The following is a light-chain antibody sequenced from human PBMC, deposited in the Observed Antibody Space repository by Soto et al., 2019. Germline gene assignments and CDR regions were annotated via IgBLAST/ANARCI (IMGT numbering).Light chain of an antibody. Sequence: ETVLTQSPGTLSLSPGERATLSCRASQSVSSSYLAWYQQKPGQAPRLLIYGASSRATGIPDRFSGSGSGTDFTLTISRLEPEDFAVYYCQQYGSSPPSWTFGQGTKVELK. V-gene: IGKV3-20*01. J-gene: IGKJ1*01. CDR2: GAS. CDR1: QSVSSSY. CDR3: QQYGSSPPSWT.